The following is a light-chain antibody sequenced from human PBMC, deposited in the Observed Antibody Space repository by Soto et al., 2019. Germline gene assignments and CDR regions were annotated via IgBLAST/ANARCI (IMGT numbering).Light chain of an antibody. Sequence: EIVLTHSPAALSLSPGGRATLSCRASQSVSSYLAWYQQKPGQAPRLLIYDASNRATGILARFSGSGSGTDFTLTISSLEPEDFAVYYCQQRSNWPRTCGQGTKGDIK. CDR1: QSVSSY. CDR2: DAS. V-gene: IGKV3-11*01. CDR3: QQRSNWPRT. J-gene: IGKJ1*01.